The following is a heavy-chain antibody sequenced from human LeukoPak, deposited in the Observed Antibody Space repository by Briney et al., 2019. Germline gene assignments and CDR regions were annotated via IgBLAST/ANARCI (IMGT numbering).Heavy chain of an antibody. V-gene: IGHV4-30-2*01. CDR1: GGSISSGGYS. Sequence: PSETLSLTCAVSGGSISSGGYSWSWIRQPPGKGLEWIGYIYHSGSTYYSPSLKSRVTISVDRSKNQFSLKLSSVTAADTAVYYCARDDYYGSGSYSDWGQGTLVTVSS. CDR2: IYHSGST. J-gene: IGHJ4*02. D-gene: IGHD3-10*01. CDR3: ARDDYYGSGSYSD.